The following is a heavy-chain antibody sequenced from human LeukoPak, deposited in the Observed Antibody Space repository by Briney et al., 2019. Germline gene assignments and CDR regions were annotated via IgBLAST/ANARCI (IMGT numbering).Heavy chain of an antibody. V-gene: IGHV4-59*01. CDR3: ARATSKSGYYHY. Sequence: SETLSLTCTVSGGSISTYYWSWIRQPPGKGLEWIGYIYYSGSTNYNPSLKSRVTISVDTSKNQFSLKLSSVTAADTAVYYCARATSKSGYYHYWGQGTLVTVSS. J-gene: IGHJ4*02. CDR2: IYYSGST. CDR1: GGSISTYY. D-gene: IGHD3-22*01.